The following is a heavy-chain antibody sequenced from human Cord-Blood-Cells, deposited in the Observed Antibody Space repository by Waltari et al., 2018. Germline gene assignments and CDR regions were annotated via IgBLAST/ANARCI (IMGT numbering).Heavy chain of an antibody. CDR2: YNPNKSST. CDR3: ARGIFQDY. CDR1: GYTFTGYY. J-gene: IGHJ4*02. D-gene: IGHD3-9*01. V-gene: IGHV1-2*07. Sequence: QVQLVQSGAEVKKPGASVKVSCKASGYTFTGYYMHWVRQAPGQGLEWMGWYNPNKSSTNYAHKFQGRVTMPRDTSISTAYMELSRLRSDDTAVYYCARGIFQDYWGQGTLVTVSS.